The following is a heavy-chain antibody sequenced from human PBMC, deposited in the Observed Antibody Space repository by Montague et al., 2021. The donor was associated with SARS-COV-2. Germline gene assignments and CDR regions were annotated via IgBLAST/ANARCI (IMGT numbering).Heavy chain of an antibody. CDR2: ISSSGTT. CDR3: ARESRLKYLEWSGSRYDYYGMDV. J-gene: IGHJ6*02. CDR1: GGSIGAYY. Sequence: SETLSLTYTVSGGSIGAYYWSWIRQPPGKGPEWIAYISSSGTTNYNPSLKSRITVSVDTSRNQLSLKLSSVTAADSAVYYCARESRLKYLEWSGSRYDYYGMDVWGQRTTVTVSS. V-gene: IGHV4-59*01. D-gene: IGHD3-3*01.